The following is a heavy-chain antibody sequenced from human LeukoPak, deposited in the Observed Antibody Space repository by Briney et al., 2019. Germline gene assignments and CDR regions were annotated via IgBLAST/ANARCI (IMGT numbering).Heavy chain of an antibody. V-gene: IGHV5-51*01. D-gene: IGHD2-15*01. Sequence: GESLKISCKGSGYSFTTYWIAWVRQMPGKGLEWMGIIYPGDSDTRYSPSFQGQVTISADKSISTAFLQWSSLKASDTAMYYCARQQVAYYYYYGMDVWGKGTTITVSS. CDR3: ARQQVAYYYYYGMDV. J-gene: IGHJ6*04. CDR2: IYPGDSDT. CDR1: GYSFTTYW.